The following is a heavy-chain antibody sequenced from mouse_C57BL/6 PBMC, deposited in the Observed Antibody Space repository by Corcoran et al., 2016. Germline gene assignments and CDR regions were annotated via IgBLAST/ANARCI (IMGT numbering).Heavy chain of an antibody. CDR1: GYTFIDYY. V-gene: IGHV1-76*01. CDR3: ARWYFDV. Sequence: QVQLKQSGAELVRTGASVKLSCKASGYTFIDYYINWVKQRPGQGLEWIARIYPGSGNTYYNEKFKGKATLTAEKSSSTAYMQLSSLTSEDSAVYFCARWYFDVWGTGTTVTVSS. J-gene: IGHJ1*03. CDR2: IYPGSGNT.